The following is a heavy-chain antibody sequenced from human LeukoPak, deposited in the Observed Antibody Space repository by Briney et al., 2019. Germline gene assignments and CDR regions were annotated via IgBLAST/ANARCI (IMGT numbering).Heavy chain of an antibody. CDR3: ATRAAGATHKYCGGDCYSPYYFDC. CDR2: ISGRGGST. CDR1: GFTFSSFA. D-gene: IGHD2-21*02. Sequence: GGSLRLSCAASGFTFSSFAMSWVRQAPGGGVEWVSAISGRGGSTYYAASVKGRFTISRDNSNNTLYLKMTILRAADTVVYYCATRAAGATHKYCGGDCYSPYYFDCWGQGTLVTVSS. J-gene: IGHJ4*02. V-gene: IGHV3-23*01.